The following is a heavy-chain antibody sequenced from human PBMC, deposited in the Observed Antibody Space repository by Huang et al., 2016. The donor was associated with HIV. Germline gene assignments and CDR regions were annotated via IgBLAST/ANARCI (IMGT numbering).Heavy chain of an antibody. CDR1: GGTFSKYA. Sequence: QVQLVQSGAEVKTPGSSVKVSCKASGGTFSKYAISWVRQAPGHGLEWMGGVIPMFGTPNYARKFQGRVTITADDSTSTTYVEVSSLRSEDTALYYCARGQLGSYGDYDVLYWGQGTLVTVSS. CDR3: ARGQLGSYGDYDVLY. J-gene: IGHJ4*02. D-gene: IGHD4-17*01. CDR2: VIPMFGTP. V-gene: IGHV1-69*13.